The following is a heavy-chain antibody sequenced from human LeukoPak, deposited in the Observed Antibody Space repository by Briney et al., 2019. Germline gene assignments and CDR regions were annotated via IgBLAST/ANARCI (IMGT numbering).Heavy chain of an antibody. Sequence: SQTLSLTCAISGDSVSSNSAAWNWXRQSPSRGLEWLGRTYYRSKWYNDYAVSVKSRITINADTSKNQFSLQLNSVTPEDTAVYYCARDLYSSGWYRFDYWGQGTLVTVSS. CDR2: TYYRSKWYN. V-gene: IGHV6-1*01. J-gene: IGHJ4*02. D-gene: IGHD6-19*01. CDR3: ARDLYSSGWYRFDY. CDR1: GDSVSSNSAA.